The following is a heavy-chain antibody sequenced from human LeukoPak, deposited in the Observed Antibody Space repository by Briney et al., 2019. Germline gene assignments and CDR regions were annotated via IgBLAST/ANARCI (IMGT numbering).Heavy chain of an antibody. Sequence: ASVKVSCKASGYTFTGYYMHWVRQAPGQGLEWMGWINPNGGGTNYAQKFQGGVTMTRDTSISTAYMELSRLRSDDTAVYYCARSSRVAAAGPDYWGQGTLVTVSS. J-gene: IGHJ4*02. CDR2: INPNGGGT. D-gene: IGHD6-13*01. CDR1: GYTFTGYY. CDR3: ARSSRVAAAGPDY. V-gene: IGHV1-2*02.